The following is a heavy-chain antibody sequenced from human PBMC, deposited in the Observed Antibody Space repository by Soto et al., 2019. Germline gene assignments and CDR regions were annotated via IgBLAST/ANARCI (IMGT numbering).Heavy chain of an antibody. CDR2: ISYDGSNK. D-gene: IGHD1-20*01. V-gene: IGHV3-30*18. CDR3: AKEAGITGNYFDY. CDR1: GFTFSSYG. Sequence: QVQLVESGGGVVQPGRSLRLSCAASGFTFSSYGMHWVRQAPGKGLEWVAVISYDGSNKYYADSVKGRFTISRDNSKNTLYLQMNSLRAEDTAVYYCAKEAGITGNYFDYWGQGTLFTVSS. J-gene: IGHJ4*02.